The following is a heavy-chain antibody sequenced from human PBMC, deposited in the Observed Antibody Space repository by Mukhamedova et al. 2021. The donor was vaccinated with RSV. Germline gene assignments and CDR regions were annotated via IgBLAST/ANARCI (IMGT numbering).Heavy chain of an antibody. V-gene: IGHV1-69*17. Sequence: PSFGLSDYAQRFQGRVTFTADTSSTTAYMELRSLRSDDTAVYYCARESHENSGLGLDYWGQGTLVTVSS. D-gene: IGHD3-22*01. J-gene: IGHJ4*02. CDR2: PSFGLS. CDR3: ARESHENSGLGLDY.